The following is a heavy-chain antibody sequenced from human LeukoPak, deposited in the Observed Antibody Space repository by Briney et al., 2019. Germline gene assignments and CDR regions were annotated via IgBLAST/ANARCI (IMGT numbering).Heavy chain of an antibody. CDR1: GFTFSTYD. J-gene: IGHJ4*02. CDR2: IRYDASNK. V-gene: IGHV3-30*02. D-gene: IGHD3-22*01. Sequence: GGPLRLSCAASGFTFSTYDIHWVRQAPGKGLEWLAFIRYDASNKKYADSVKGRFTISRDNSKNTLYLQMNSLRAEDTAVYYCAKVKSYYYDSSGYLQFDYWGQGTLVTVSS. CDR3: AKVKSYYYDSSGYLQFDY.